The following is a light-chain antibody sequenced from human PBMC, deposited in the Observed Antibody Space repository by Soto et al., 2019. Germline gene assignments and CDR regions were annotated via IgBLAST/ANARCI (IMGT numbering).Light chain of an antibody. CDR1: QSVSTS. Sequence: DIQMTQSPSSLSASVGDRVTITCRASQSVSTSLNWYQQQPGKAPKLLIYTASSLQSGVPSRFSGSGSGTDFTLTISSLQPEDFATYYCQQSYSTPRTFGQGTKREIK. CDR2: TAS. V-gene: IGKV1-39*01. CDR3: QQSYSTPRT. J-gene: IGKJ2*01.